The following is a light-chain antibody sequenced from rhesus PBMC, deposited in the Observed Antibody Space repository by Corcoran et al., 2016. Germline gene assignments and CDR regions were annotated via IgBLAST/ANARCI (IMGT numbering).Light chain of an antibody. CDR1: QSVSSY. CDR2: GAS. CDR3: QQYNNWLT. Sequence: EIVMTQSPATLSLSPGERATLSCRASQSVSSYVAWYQQKPEQAPRHLIYGASSRATGIPERFCGSGFGTEFTLIISRLEPEDVGVYYCQQYNNWLTFGGGTKVEIK. J-gene: IGKJ4*01. V-gene: IGKV3S9*01.